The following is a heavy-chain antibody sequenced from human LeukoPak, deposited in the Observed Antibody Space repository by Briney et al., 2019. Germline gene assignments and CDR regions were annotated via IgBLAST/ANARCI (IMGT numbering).Heavy chain of an antibody. CDR3: AREITIYDSSGYYYYDY. CDR1: GYTFTGYY. V-gene: IGHV1-2*02. D-gene: IGHD3-22*01. J-gene: IGHJ4*02. CDR2: INPNSGGT. Sequence: ASVKVSCKASGYTFTGYYMHWVRQAPGQGLEWMGWINPNSGGTNYAQKFQGRVTMTRDTSTSTVYVELSSLRSEDTAVYYCAREITIYDSSGYYYYDYWGQGTLVTVSS.